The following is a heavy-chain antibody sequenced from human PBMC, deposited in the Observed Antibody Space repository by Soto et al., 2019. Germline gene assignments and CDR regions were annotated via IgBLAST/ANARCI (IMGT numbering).Heavy chain of an antibody. Sequence: ASETLSLTCSVSGGSVSDGSYYWAWLRQPPGKGLECIGNIYHSGSTIYNPSLKNRVTISIDTSKSQFSLNLNSMTAADTAVYYCAGYNWNYYFDPWGQGTLVTVSS. V-gene: IGHV4-61*01. CDR3: AGYNWNYYFDP. CDR2: IYHSGST. CDR1: GGSVSDGSYY. J-gene: IGHJ5*02. D-gene: IGHD1-7*01.